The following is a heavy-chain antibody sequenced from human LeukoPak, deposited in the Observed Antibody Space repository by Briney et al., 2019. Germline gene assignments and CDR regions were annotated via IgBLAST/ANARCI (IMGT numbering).Heavy chain of an antibody. CDR2: ISGSGGST. D-gene: IGHD3-10*01. CDR1: GFTFSSYA. CDR3: AKFGVWFGDFYYYYMDV. V-gene: IGHV3-23*01. Sequence: PGGSLRLSCAASGFTFSSYAMSWVRQAPGKGLEWVSAISGSGGSTYYADSVKGRFTISRDNSKNTLYLQMNSLRAEDTAVYYRAKFGVWFGDFYYYYMDVWGKGTTVTVSS. J-gene: IGHJ6*03.